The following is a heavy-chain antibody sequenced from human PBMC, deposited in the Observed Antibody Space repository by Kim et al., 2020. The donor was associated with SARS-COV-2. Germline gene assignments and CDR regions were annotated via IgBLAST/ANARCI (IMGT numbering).Heavy chain of an antibody. V-gene: IGHV5-51*01. Sequence: SFQGQVTISADKSISTAYLQWSSLKASDTAMYYCARRESGRYFEAAGFDPWGQGTLVTVSS. CDR3: ARRESGRYFEAAGFDP. D-gene: IGHD3-9*01. J-gene: IGHJ5*02.